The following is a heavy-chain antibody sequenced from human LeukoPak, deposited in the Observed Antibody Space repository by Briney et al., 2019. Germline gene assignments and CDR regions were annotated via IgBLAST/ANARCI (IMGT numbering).Heavy chain of an antibody. J-gene: IGHJ3*02. CDR2: IWYDGSNK. D-gene: IGHD2-2*01. CDR3: VSCVGSSTSCYVRAFDI. Sequence: PGGSLRLSCAGSGFTFSSYGMHWVRQAPGKGLEWVAVIWYDGSNKYYADSVKRRLTISRDNAKNSLYLQVNSLRAEDMTVYYCVSCVGSSTSCYVRAFDIWGQGTMVTVSS. V-gene: IGHV3-33*01. CDR1: GFTFSSYG.